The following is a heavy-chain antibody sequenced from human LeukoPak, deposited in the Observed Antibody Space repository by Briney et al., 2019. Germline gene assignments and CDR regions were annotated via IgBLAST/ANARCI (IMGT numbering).Heavy chain of an antibody. CDR3: ARGPNSNWSGLDF. CDR1: GFSFSGHW. J-gene: IGHJ4*02. D-gene: IGHD6-6*01. CDR2: VSPTGSTT. Sequence: GGSLRLSCTASGFSFSGHWMHWARQLPGKGLVWVSRVSPTGSTTSYADSVKGRFTVSRDNAKNTLYLQMNNLRAEDTAVYYCARGPNSNWSGLDFWGQGTLLTVSS. V-gene: IGHV3-74*01.